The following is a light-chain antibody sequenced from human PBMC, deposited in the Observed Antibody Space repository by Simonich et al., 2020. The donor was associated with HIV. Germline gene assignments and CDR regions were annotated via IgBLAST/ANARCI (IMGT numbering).Light chain of an antibody. CDR1: QSVSSN. Sequence: EIVMTQSPATLSVSPGERATLSCRASQSVSSNLAWYQQKPGQAPRLLIYGAATRATGIPARFSGSGSGTEFTLTISRLQSEDFAVYYCQQCNNWPPTFGQGTKVEIK. CDR3: QQCNNWPPT. CDR2: GAA. J-gene: IGKJ1*01. V-gene: IGKV3-15*01.